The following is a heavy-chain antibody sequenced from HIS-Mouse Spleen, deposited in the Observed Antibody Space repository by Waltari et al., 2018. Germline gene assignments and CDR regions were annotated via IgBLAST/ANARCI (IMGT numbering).Heavy chain of an antibody. CDR1: GGSLSSSSYY. Sequence: QLQLHESGPGLVKAWETRSVSYTGSGGSLSSSSYYLGWIRQPPGKGLEWIGSIYYSGSTYYNPSLKSRVTISVDTSKNQFSLKLSSVTAADTAVYYCAGGQQWLVHFQHWGQGTLVTVSS. J-gene: IGHJ1*01. V-gene: IGHV4-39*01. D-gene: IGHD6-19*01. CDR2: IYYSGST. CDR3: AGGQQWLVHFQH.